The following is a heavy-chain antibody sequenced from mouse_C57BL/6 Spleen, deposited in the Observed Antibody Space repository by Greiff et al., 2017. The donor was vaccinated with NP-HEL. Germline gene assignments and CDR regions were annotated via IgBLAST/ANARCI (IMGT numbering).Heavy chain of an antibody. J-gene: IGHJ4*01. CDR2: IDPSDSYT. D-gene: IGHD1-1*01. V-gene: IGHV1-59*01. Sequence: VQLQQPGAELVRPGTSVKLSCKASGYTFTSYWMHWVKQRPGQGLEWIGVIDPSDSYTNYNQKFKGKATLTVDTSSSTAYMQLSSLTSEDSAVYYCARVPTVVGAMDYWGQGTSVTVSS. CDR3: ARVPTVVGAMDY. CDR1: GYTFTSYW.